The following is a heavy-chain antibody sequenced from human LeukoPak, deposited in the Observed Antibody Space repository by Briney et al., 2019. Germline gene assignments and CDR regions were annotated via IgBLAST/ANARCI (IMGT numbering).Heavy chain of an antibody. V-gene: IGHV3-23*01. CDR3: AKDGGAGWELPLH. Sequence: PGGSLGHSYAAAGFNFSSCAMRWGRPAARKGVAWVSAISGSGGSTYYADSVKGRFTISRDNSKNTLYLQMNSLRAEDTAVYYCAKDGGAGWELPLHWGQGTLVTVSS. J-gene: IGHJ4*02. CDR1: GFNFSSCA. D-gene: IGHD1-26*01. CDR2: ISGSGGST.